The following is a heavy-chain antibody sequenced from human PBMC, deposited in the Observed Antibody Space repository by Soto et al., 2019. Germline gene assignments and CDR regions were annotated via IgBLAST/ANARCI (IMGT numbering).Heavy chain of an antibody. Sequence: QVQLVESGGGVVQPGRSLRLSCAASGITFSGYGFHWVRQAPGKGREWVAVIWYDGSKEYYADFVKGRFTISRDSFKNTAYLQMTSVRVEDTAVYYCARDNDRNSHYSQFDYWGQGTLVTVSS. V-gene: IGHV3-33*01. J-gene: IGHJ4*02. CDR1: GITFSGYG. CDR3: ARDNDRNSHYSQFDY. D-gene: IGHD3-22*01. CDR2: IWYDGSKE.